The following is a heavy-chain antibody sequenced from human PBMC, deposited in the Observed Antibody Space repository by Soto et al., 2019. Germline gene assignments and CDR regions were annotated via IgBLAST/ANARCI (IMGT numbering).Heavy chain of an antibody. CDR1: GGTFSSYA. Sequence: SVKVSCKASGGTFSSYAISWVRQAPGQGLEWMGGIIPIFGTANYAQKFQGRVTITADESTSTAYMELSSLRSEDTAVYYCASRSAYCGGHCYSGDAFDIWGQGTMVTVSS. D-gene: IGHD2-21*02. CDR3: ASRSAYCGGHCYSGDAFDI. CDR2: IIPIFGTA. V-gene: IGHV1-69*13. J-gene: IGHJ3*02.